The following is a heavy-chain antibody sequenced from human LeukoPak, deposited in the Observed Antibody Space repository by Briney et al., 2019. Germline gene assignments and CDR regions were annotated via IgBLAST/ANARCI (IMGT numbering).Heavy chain of an antibody. D-gene: IGHD2-2*01. V-gene: IGHV3-48*04. J-gene: IGHJ6*03. Sequence: GGSLRLSCAASGFTFSSYSMNWVRQAPGKGLEWVSYISSSSSTIYYADSVKGRFTISRDNAKNSLYLQMNSLRAEDTAVYYCARDGPLLGLDYYYYMDVWGKGTTVTVSS. CDR3: ARDGPLLGLDYYYYMDV. CDR1: GFTFSSYS. CDR2: ISSSSSTI.